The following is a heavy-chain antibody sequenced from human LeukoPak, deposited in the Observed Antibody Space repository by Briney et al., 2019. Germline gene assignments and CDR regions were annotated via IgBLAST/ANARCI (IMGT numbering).Heavy chain of an antibody. Sequence: ASVTVSCKASGYTFTSYGISWVRQAPGQGLEWMGWISAYNGNTNYAQKLQGRVTMTTDTSTSTAYMELRSLRSDDTAVYYCARRYCSSTSCLNDAFDIWGQGTMVTVSS. J-gene: IGHJ3*02. V-gene: IGHV1-18*01. CDR1: GYTFTSYG. D-gene: IGHD2-2*01. CDR2: ISAYNGNT. CDR3: ARRYCSSTSCLNDAFDI.